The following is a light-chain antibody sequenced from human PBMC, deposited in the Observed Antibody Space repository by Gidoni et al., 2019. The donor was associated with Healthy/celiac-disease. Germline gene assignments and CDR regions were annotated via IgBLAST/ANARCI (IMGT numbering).Light chain of an antibody. V-gene: IGKV3-15*01. CDR1: QSVSSN. J-gene: IGKJ2*01. CDR2: GAS. Sequence: EIVMTQSTATLSVSPGARATLSCRASQSVSSNLAWYHQKPGQAPRPLIYGASTRATGIPARFSGSGSGTEFTLTISSLQSEDFAVYYCQQYNNWPPYTFGQGTKLEIK. CDR3: QQYNNWPPYT.